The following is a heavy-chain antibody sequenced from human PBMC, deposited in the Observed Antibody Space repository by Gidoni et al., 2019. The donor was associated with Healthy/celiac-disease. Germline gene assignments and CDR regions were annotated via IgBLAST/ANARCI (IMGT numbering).Heavy chain of an antibody. CDR1: GFTFSSYA. CDR2: ISGSGGST. Sequence: EVQLLESGGGLVQTGGSLRLYCAGSGFTFSSYAMSWVRQAPGKGLEWVSAISGSGGSTYYADSVKVRFTISRDKSKNTLYLQMNSLRAEDTAVYYCAKYRVVITMNGGNAFDIWGQGTMVTVSS. V-gene: IGHV3-23*01. J-gene: IGHJ3*02. D-gene: IGHD3-22*01. CDR3: AKYRVVITMNGGNAFDI.